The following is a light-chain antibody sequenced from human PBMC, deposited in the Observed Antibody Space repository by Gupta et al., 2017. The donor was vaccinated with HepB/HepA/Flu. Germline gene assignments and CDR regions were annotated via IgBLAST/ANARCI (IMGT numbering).Light chain of an antibody. Sequence: SYELTTQPSVSVSPGQTARTTCSGDALTKQYAYWYQQKPGQAPVLVIYKDSERPSGFPERFSGSSSGTTVTLTISGVHAEDDADYYCQSAYSSGTYVFGGGTKLTVL. CDR2: KDS. J-gene: IGLJ2*01. CDR3: QSAYSSGTYV. V-gene: IGLV3-25*03. CDR1: ALTKQY.